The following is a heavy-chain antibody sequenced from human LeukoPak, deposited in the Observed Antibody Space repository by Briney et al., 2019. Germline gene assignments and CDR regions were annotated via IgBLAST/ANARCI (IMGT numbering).Heavy chain of an antibody. CDR3: ASGPTHYYYGMDV. J-gene: IGHJ6*02. CDR2: IYYSGST. CDR1: GGSIRSYY. Sequence: PSETLSLTCTVSGGSIRSYYWSWIRQPPGKGLEWIGYIYYSGSTNYNPSLKSRVTISFDTSMNQFSLKLSSVTAADTAVYYCASGPTHYYYGMDVWGQGTTVTVSS. V-gene: IGHV4-59*08.